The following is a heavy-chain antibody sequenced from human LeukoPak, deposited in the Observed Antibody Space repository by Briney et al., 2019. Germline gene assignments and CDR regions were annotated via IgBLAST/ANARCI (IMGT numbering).Heavy chain of an antibody. V-gene: IGHV1-69*05. CDR3: ARGLQYQLLKALGHYYMDV. CDR1: GGTFSCHA. J-gene: IGHJ6*03. CDR2: IIPISGTA. D-gene: IGHD2-2*01. Sequence: SVKVSCKASGGTFSCHAIAWVRQAPGQGPEWMGGIIPISGTANYAQKFQGRVTITTDESTSTAYLELSSLASDDTAVYYCARGLQYQLLKALGHYYMDVWGEGTTVTVSS.